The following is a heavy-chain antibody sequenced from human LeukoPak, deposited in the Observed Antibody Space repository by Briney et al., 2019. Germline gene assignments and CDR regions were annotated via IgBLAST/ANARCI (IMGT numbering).Heavy chain of an antibody. CDR3: ARDTIVVVPAAIWNAFDI. Sequence: KPSETLSLTCAVYGGSFSGYYWSWIRQPPGKGLEWIGEINHSGSTNYNPSLKSRVTISVDTSKNQFSLKLSSVTAADTAVYYCARDTIVVVPAAIWNAFDIWGQGTMVTVSS. V-gene: IGHV4-34*09. CDR2: INHSGST. D-gene: IGHD2-2*01. CDR1: GGSFSGYY. J-gene: IGHJ3*02.